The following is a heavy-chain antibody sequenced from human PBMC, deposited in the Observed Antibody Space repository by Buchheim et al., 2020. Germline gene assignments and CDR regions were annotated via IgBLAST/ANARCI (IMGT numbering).Heavy chain of an antibody. V-gene: IGHV4-34*01. Sequence: QVQLQQWGAGLLKPSETLSLTCAVYGGSFSGYYWSWIRQPPGKGLEWIGEINHSGSTNYNPSLKSRVTISVDTSKNQFSPKLSSVTAADTAVYYCARTTYDFWTRHGMDVWGQGTT. D-gene: IGHD3-3*01. CDR2: INHSGST. J-gene: IGHJ6*02. CDR3: ARTTYDFWTRHGMDV. CDR1: GGSFSGYY.